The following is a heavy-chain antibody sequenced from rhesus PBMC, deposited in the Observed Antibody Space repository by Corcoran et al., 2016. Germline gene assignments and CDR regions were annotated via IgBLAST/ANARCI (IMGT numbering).Heavy chain of an antibody. D-gene: IGHD2-21*01. CDR3: ARGGILRFDV. V-gene: IGHV4-127*01. CDR1: GYSISSGYG. J-gene: IGHJ5-1*01. CDR2: IGGSSGTT. Sequence: QVQLQESGPGLVKPSATLSLTCAVSGYSISSGYGWSWIRKPPGKGLEWIGYIGGSSGTTNYNPSLKSRVTISKDTSKNQFSLKLSAVTAADTAVYYCARGGILRFDVWGPGVLVTVSS.